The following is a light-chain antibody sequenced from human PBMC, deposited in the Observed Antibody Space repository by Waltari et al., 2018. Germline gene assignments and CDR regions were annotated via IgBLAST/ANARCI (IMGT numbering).Light chain of an antibody. CDR1: HSHLHRNGYKS. CDR2: LAS. V-gene: IGKV2-28*01. J-gene: IGKJ2*01. Sequence: DIVMNQSPVSLTVTPGQPASISSLSSHSHLHRNGYKSLDWYVQKPGQSPHLLIYLASSRASGVPDRFSGSGSGTDFTLEISRVEAEDVGIYYCMQAVQTPHTFGQGTKLEIK. CDR3: MQAVQTPHT.